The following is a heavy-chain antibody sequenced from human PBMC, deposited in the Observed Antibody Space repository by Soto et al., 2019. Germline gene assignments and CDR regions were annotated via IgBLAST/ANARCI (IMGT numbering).Heavy chain of an antibody. D-gene: IGHD3-10*01. Sequence: PEGSLRLSCAASGFTFSDYSMSWIRQAPGKGLEWVSYISSSGSTIYYADSVKGRFTISRDNAKNSLYLQMNSLRAEDTAVYYCARGKVYGSGSSDYWGQGTLVTVSS. J-gene: IGHJ4*02. CDR3: ARGKVYGSGSSDY. V-gene: IGHV3-11*01. CDR2: ISSSGSTI. CDR1: GFTFSDYS.